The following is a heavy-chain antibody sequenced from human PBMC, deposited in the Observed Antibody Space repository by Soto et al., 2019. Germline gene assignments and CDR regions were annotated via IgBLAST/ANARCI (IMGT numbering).Heavy chain of an antibody. CDR2: IYWDDDQ. V-gene: IGHV2-5*02. CDR1: GFSFSVNGVA. CDR3: AHKRDVSRGFKY. Sequence: QITLKESGPTLVKPTQTLTLTCTFSGFSFSVNGVAVGWSRQPPGQALEWLALIYWDDDQRYNPSLKDRLTITKDTSRNQVVLTMTNMDPVDTATYYCAHKRDVSRGFKYWGQGTLVTVSS. D-gene: IGHD3-10*01. J-gene: IGHJ4*02.